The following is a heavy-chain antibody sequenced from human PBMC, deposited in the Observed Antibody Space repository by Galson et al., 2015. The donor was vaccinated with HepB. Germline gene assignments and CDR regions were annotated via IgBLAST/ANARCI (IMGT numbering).Heavy chain of an antibody. CDR2: IKSKTDDGAT. V-gene: IGHV3-15*01. CDR3: TRGYNYPSL. J-gene: IGHJ4*02. D-gene: IGHD5-24*01. CDR1: GFNFNDAW. Sequence: SLRLSCAASGFNFNDAWMNWVRQTPGKGLEWVGRIKSKTDDGATDYGALVQGRFTISRDDSKNTLFLQMDSLKIEDTAVYFCTRGYNYPSLWGQGTLVTVSS.